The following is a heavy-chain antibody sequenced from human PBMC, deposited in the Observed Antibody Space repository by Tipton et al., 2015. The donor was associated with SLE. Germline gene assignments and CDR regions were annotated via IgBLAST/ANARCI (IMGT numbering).Heavy chain of an antibody. J-gene: IGHJ5*02. CDR3: ARHDTNYGRNWFDP. Sequence: TLSLTCSVSGGSISGTNYYWDWIRQPPGKGPEWIGRITNNGNTYYIPSLQSRVTMSVDTSKNHFSLKLSSVTAADTAVYYCARHDTNYGRNWFDPWGQGTLVTGSS. D-gene: IGHD2-8*01. V-gene: IGHV4-39*01. CDR2: ITNNGNT. CDR1: GGSISGTNYY.